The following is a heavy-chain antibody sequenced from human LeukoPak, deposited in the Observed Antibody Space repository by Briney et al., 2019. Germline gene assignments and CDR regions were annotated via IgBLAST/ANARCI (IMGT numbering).Heavy chain of an antibody. CDR1: GYTFTSYY. Sequence: ASVKVSCKASGYTFTSYYMHWVRQAPGQGLEWMGIINPSGGSTSYAQKFQGRVTMTRDMSTSTVYMELSSLRSEDTAVYYCASSHEGGLLGRPFDYWGQGTLVTVSS. CDR2: INPSGGST. CDR3: ASSHEGGLLGRPFDY. V-gene: IGHV1-46*01. J-gene: IGHJ4*02. D-gene: IGHD1-26*01.